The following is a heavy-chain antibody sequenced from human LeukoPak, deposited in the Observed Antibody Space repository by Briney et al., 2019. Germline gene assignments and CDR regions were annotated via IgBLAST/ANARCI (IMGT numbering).Heavy chain of an antibody. J-gene: IGHJ4*02. CDR2: IYPDDSET. V-gene: IGHV5-51*01. Sequence: GESLKISCQTSGYNFPIYWIGWVRQVPGKGLEWLGIIYPDDSETRYNPSFQGQVTISVDKSVNTAYLQWRSLKASDTAIYYCARHTDYTNPFDYWGQGTLVTVSS. CDR3: ARHTDYTNPFDY. D-gene: IGHD4-11*01. CDR1: GYNFPIYW.